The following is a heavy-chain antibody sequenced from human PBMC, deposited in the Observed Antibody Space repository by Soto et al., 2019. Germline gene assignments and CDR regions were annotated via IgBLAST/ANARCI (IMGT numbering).Heavy chain of an antibody. V-gene: IGHV3-21*01. J-gene: IGHJ4*02. D-gene: IGHD3-22*01. CDR1: GFTFSSYS. CDR3: ARGYYYYSSGYYFSVY. Sequence: PGGSLRLSCAASGFTFSSYSMNWVRQAPGKGLEWVSSISSSSSYIYYADSVKGRFTISRDNAKNSLYLQMNSLRAEDTAVYYCARGYYYYSSGYYFSVYWGQGTPVTVSA. CDR2: ISSSSSYI.